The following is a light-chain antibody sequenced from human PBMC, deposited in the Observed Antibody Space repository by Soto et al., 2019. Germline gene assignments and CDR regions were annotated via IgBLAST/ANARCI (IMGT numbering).Light chain of an antibody. CDR3: QQRSNWPPIT. V-gene: IGKV3-11*01. Sequence: EIVLTQSPATLSLSPGERATLSCRASQSVSSYLAWYQQKPGQAPRLLIYDASNRATGILARFSGSGSDTDFTLTISSLEPEDFAVYYCQQRSNWPPITFVQGTRLEIK. CDR1: QSVSSY. J-gene: IGKJ5*01. CDR2: DAS.